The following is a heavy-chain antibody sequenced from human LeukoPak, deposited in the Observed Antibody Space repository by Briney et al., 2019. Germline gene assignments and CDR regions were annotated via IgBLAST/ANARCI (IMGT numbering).Heavy chain of an antibody. CDR3: ARGLDGYGTFDY. J-gene: IGHJ4*02. CDR2: IYASGTS. V-gene: IGHV4-4*07. CDR1: GGSISSYY. D-gene: IGHD5-24*01. Sequence: SETLSLTCTASGGSISSYYWTWIRQPAGKGLEWIGRIYASGTSNYNPSLKSRVTISADKSKNQFSLRLSSVTAADTAVYYCARGLDGYGTFDYWGQGTLVTVSS.